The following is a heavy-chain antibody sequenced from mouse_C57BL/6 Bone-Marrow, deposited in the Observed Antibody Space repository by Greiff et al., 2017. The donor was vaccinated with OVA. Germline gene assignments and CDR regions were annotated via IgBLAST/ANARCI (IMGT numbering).Heavy chain of an antibody. CDR2: IHPNSGST. CDR1: GYTFTSYW. J-gene: IGHJ2*01. V-gene: IGHV1-64*01. D-gene: IGHD1-1*01. CDR3: ARVYYGTRYFDY. Sequence: QVHVKQPGAELVKPGASVKLSCKASGYTFTSYWMHWVKQRPGQGLEWIGMIHPNSGSTNYNEKFKSKATLTVDKSSSIAYMQLSSLTSEDSAVYYCARVYYGTRYFDYWGQGTTLTVSS.